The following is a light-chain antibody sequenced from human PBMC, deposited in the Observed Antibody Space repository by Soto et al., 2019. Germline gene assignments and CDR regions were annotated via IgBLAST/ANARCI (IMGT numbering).Light chain of an antibody. CDR3: QQRDNWPT. Sequence: EIVLTQSPATLSLSPGERATLSCRASQSVXSFLAWYQQKPGQAPRLLIYDASNRATGIPARFSGGGSGTDFTLTISSLEPEDFAVYYCQQRDNWPTFGQGTKLEIK. J-gene: IGKJ2*01. CDR2: DAS. CDR1: QSVXSF. V-gene: IGKV3-11*01.